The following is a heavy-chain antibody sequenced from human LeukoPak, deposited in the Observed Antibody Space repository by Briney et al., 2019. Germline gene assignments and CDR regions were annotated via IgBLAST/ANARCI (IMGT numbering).Heavy chain of an antibody. Sequence: GGSLRLSCAASGFIFNNYWMHSVRQAPGKGLVWVSRINGDGSSTSYADSVKGRFTISRDNAKNTVSLQMNSLRAEDTAFYYCTRGASSGHYVSGDHWGQGALVTVSS. V-gene: IGHV3-74*01. CDR3: TRGASSGHYVSGDH. CDR1: GFIFNNYW. CDR2: INGDGSST. D-gene: IGHD3-22*01. J-gene: IGHJ4*02.